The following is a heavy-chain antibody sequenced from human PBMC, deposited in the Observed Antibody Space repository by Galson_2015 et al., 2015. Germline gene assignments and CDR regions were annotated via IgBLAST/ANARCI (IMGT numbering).Heavy chain of an antibody. J-gene: IGHJ3*02. V-gene: IGHV3-30*18. D-gene: IGHD3-22*01. Sequence: SLRLSCAGSGFIFNNYGTHWVRQAPGKGLEWLSVISYDGRNRYYADSVKGRFTISRDMSTNTLYLQMNSLRPEDTAVYYCAKDSARMIRSLDMWGQGTMVTVSS. CDR3: AKDSARMIRSLDM. CDR1: GFIFNNYG. CDR2: ISYDGRNR.